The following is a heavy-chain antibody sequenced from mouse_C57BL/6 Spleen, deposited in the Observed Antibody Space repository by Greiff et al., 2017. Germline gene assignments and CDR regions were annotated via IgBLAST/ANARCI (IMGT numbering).Heavy chain of an antibody. CDR2: INPSSGYT. Sequence: VQLQQSGAELARPGASVKMSCKASGYTFTSYTMHWVKQRPGQGLEWIGYINPSSGYTKYNQKFKDKATLTADKSSSTAYMQLSSLTSEDSAVYYCAREGVDYADFDDWGQGTTLTVSS. D-gene: IGHD2-4*01. CDR1: GYTFTSYT. CDR3: AREGVDYADFDD. V-gene: IGHV1-4*01. J-gene: IGHJ2*01.